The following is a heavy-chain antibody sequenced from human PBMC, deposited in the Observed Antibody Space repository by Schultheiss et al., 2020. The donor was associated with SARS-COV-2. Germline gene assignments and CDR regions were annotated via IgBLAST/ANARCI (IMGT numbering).Heavy chain of an antibody. CDR3: AHHEWELLPFDY. D-gene: IGHD1-26*01. V-gene: IGHV5-10-1*04. J-gene: IGHJ4*02. Sequence: GGSLRLSCKGSGYSFTSYWIGWVRQMPGKGLEWMGRIDPSDSYTNYSPSFQGQVTISADKSISTAYLQWSSLKASDTAMYYCAHHEWELLPFDYWGQGTLVTVAS. CDR2: IDPSDSYT. CDR1: GYSFTSYW.